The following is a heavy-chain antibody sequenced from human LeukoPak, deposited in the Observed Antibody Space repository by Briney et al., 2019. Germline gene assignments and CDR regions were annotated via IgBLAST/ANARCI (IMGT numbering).Heavy chain of an antibody. CDR3: AKDGGYSSSWLPNYYYYYMDV. V-gene: IGHV3-23*01. CDR2: ISGSGGST. CDR1: GFTFSSYA. D-gene: IGHD6-13*01. J-gene: IGHJ6*03. Sequence: PGGSLRLSCAASGFTFSSYAMSWVRQAPGKGLEWVSAISGSGGSTYYADSVKGRFTISRDNSKNTLYLQMNSLRAEDTAVYYCAKDGGYSSSWLPNYYYYYMDVWGKGTTVTVSS.